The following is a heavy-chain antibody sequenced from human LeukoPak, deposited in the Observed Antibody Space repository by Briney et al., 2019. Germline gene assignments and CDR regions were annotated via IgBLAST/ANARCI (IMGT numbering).Heavy chain of an antibody. CDR2: ISAGNGTT. Sequence: GASVKVSCKASGYTFLNYAIYWVRQAPGQGLEWMGWISAGNGTTKYSQKFQGRVTFTTDTSANTAFMELTSLRSEDTALYYCARAWQQLGDYWGQGTLVTVSS. J-gene: IGHJ4*02. CDR3: ARAWQQLGDY. D-gene: IGHD6-13*01. V-gene: IGHV1-3*01. CDR1: GYTFLNYA.